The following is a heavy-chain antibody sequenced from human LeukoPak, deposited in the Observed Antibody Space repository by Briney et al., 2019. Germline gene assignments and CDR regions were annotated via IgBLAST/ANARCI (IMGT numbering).Heavy chain of an antibody. V-gene: IGHV3-23*01. D-gene: IGHD3-22*01. Sequence: PGGSLRLSCAASGFTFSSYAMSWVRQAPGRGLEWVSAISGSGGSTYHADSVKGRFTISRDNSKNTLYLQMNSLRAEDTAVYYCATYYDSSGYYYNGAFDIWGQGTMVTVSS. CDR3: ATYYDSSGYYYNGAFDI. CDR1: GFTFSSYA. J-gene: IGHJ3*02. CDR2: ISGSGGST.